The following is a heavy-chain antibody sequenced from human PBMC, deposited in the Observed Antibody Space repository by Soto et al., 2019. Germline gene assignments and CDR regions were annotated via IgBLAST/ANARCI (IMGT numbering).Heavy chain of an antibody. CDR1: GFSFNTYG. CDR3: ARGFNGAIFGVVIPYSYYYKDV. D-gene: IGHD3-3*01. J-gene: IGHJ6*03. Sequence: PGGSLRLSCAASGFSFNTYGMHWVRQAPGKGLEWVAVISYDASNKYYADSVKGRFTISRDNSKNTLYLQMNSLRAEDTAVYYCARGFNGAIFGVVIPYSYYYKDVWGKGTTVTVSS. V-gene: IGHV3-30*03. CDR2: ISYDASNK.